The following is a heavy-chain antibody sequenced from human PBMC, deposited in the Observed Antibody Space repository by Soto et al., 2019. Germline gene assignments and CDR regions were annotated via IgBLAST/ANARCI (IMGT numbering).Heavy chain of an antibody. CDR3: AKDGNYYDSSGYSNYFDY. J-gene: IGHJ4*02. Sequence: PGESLKISCAASGFTFDDYTMHWVRQAPGKGLEWVSLISWDGGSTYYADSVKGRFTISRDNSKNSLYLQMNSLRTEDTALYYCAKDGNYYDSSGYSNYFDYWGQGTLVTSPQ. V-gene: IGHV3-43*01. CDR2: ISWDGGST. CDR1: GFTFDDYT. D-gene: IGHD3-22*01.